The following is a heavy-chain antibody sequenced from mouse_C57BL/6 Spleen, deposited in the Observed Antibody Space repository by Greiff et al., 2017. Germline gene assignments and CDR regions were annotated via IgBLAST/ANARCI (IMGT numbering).Heavy chain of an antibody. Sequence: QVHVKQSGAELVRPGASVKLSCKASGYTFTDYYINWVKQRPGQGLEWIARIYPGSGNTYSNGKFKGKATLTAEQSSSTAYMQLSSLTSEDSAVYCYARGTPYYYYGRSYLDYWGQGTTLTVSA. D-gene: IGHD1-1*01. CDR3: ARGTPYYYYGRSYLDY. CDR1: GYTFTDYY. V-gene: IGHV1-76*01. CDR2: IYPGSGNT. J-gene: IGHJ2*01.